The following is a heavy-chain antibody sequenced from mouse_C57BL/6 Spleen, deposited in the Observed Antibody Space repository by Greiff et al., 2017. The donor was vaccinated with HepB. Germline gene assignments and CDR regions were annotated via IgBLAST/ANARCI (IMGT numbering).Heavy chain of an antibody. J-gene: IGHJ3*01. CDR1: GFTFSSYA. V-gene: IGHV5-9-1*02. CDR3: TRDHYGIAWFAY. Sequence: EVQGVESGEGLVKPGGSLKHSCAASGFTFSSYAMSWVRQTPEKRLEWVAYISSGGDYIYYADTVKGRFTISRDNARNTLYLQMSSLKSEDTAMYYCTRDHYGIAWFAYWGQGTLVTVSA. CDR2: ISSGGDYI. D-gene: IGHD2-1*01.